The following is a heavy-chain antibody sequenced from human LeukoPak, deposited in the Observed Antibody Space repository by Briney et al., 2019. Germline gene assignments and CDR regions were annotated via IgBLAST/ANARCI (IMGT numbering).Heavy chain of an antibody. CDR2: INHSGST. D-gene: IGHD6-19*01. Sequence: SETLSLTCAVYGGSFSVYYWSWIRQPPGKGLEWIGEINHSGSTNYNPSLKSRVTISVDTSKNQFSLKLSSVTAADTAVYYCARGIAMAYFDYWGQGTPVTVSS. CDR3: ARGIAMAYFDY. CDR1: GGSFSVYY. V-gene: IGHV4-34*01. J-gene: IGHJ4*02.